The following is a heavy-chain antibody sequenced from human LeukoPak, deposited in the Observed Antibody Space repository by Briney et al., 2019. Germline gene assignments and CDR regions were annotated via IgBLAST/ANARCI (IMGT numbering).Heavy chain of an antibody. V-gene: IGHV3-33*01. J-gene: IGHJ4*02. D-gene: IGHD3-10*01. CDR3: ARDGDYYGSGSYYAPEVDH. CDR2: XXXXGSNK. Sequence: XXXXXGLEWGXXXXXXGSNKYYADSVKGRFTISRDNSKNTLYLQMNSLRAEDTAVYYCARDGDYYGSGSYYAPEVDHWGQGTLVTVSS.